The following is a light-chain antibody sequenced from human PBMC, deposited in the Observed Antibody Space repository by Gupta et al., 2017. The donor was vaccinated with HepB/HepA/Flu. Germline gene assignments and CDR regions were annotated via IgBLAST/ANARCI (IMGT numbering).Light chain of an antibody. Sequence: DIQMTQSPSSLSASVGDRVNITCRASQNIDSYLNWYQQTPGKAPKLLIYGASSLQGGGPSRFSGSGSGTDFTLTVSSLQPEDFATYYCQQTYTLPPTFGPGTKVAFK. CDR3: QQTYTLPPT. CDR2: GAS. CDR1: QNIDSY. J-gene: IGKJ3*01. V-gene: IGKV1-39*01.